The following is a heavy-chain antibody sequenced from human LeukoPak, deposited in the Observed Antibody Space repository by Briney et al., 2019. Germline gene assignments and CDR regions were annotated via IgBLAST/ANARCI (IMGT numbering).Heavy chain of an antibody. CDR2: IYYSGST. Sequence: SETLSLTCTVSGGSISSYYWSWIQQPPGKGLEWIGYIYYSGSTNYNPSLKSRVTISVDTSKNQFSLKLSSVTAADTAVYYCARGLAAAGPSFGYWGQGTLVTVSS. J-gene: IGHJ4*02. V-gene: IGHV4-59*01. CDR1: GGSISSYY. D-gene: IGHD6-13*01. CDR3: ARGLAAAGPSFGY.